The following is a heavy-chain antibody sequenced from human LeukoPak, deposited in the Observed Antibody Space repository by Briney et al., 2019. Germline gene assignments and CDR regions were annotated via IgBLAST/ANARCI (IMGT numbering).Heavy chain of an antibody. CDR1: GFTFSSYW. J-gene: IGHJ3*02. D-gene: IGHD3-10*01. Sequence: GGSLRLSCAASGFTFSSYWMHWVRQVPGKGLVWVSRINGDGSSTSYADSVKGRFTISRDDAKNTLYVQMNSLRAEDTAVYYCSTGSGHAFDIWGRGTMVTVS. CDR2: INGDGSST. V-gene: IGHV3-74*01. CDR3: STGSGHAFDI.